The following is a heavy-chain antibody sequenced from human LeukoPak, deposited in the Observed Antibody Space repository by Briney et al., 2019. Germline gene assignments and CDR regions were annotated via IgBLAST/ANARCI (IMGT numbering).Heavy chain of an antibody. Sequence: PGRSLRLSCAASGFTFDDYAMHWVRQAPGKGLEWVSGISWNSGSIGYADSVKGRFTISRDNSNNAVYPQMNSLRAEDTALYYCAKRAPPGTAVGVPYYFDHWGQGTLVTVSS. CDR2: ISWNSGSI. D-gene: IGHD6-19*01. V-gene: IGHV3-9*01. CDR1: GFTFDDYA. CDR3: AKRAPPGTAVGVPYYFDH. J-gene: IGHJ4*02.